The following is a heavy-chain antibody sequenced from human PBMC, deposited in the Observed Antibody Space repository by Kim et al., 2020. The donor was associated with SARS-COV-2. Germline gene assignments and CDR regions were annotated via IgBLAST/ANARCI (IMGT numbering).Heavy chain of an antibody. Sequence: ASVKVSCKASGYTFINYVMHWVRQAPGQRLEWMGLISIGHDDTKYSQKFRGRVTITRDTTASTAYMELSSLRSEDTAVYYCARGSGWAFYYWVQGTLVTV. J-gene: IGHJ4*02. CDR2: ISIGHDDT. CDR3: ARGSGWAFYY. V-gene: IGHV1-3*04. D-gene: IGHD6-19*01. CDR1: GYTFINYV.